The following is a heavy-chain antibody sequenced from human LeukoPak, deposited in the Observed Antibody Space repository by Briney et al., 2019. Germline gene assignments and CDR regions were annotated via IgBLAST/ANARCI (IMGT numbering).Heavy chain of an antibody. Sequence: SETLSLTCTVSGGSISSYYWSWIRQPPGKGLEWIGYIYYSGSTNYNPSLKSRVTISVDTSKNQFSLKLSSVTAADTAVYYCARGLRDIVVVVAAARGFDPWGQGTLVTVSS. CDR1: GGSISSYY. J-gene: IGHJ5*02. CDR3: ARGLRDIVVVVAAARGFDP. V-gene: IGHV4-59*12. D-gene: IGHD2-15*01. CDR2: IYYSGST.